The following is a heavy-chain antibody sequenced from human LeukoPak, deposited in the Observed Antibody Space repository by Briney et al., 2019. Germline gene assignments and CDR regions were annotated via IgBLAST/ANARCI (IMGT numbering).Heavy chain of an antibody. D-gene: IGHD6-6*01. CDR3: ARRLSTYSSSPYFDY. Sequence: SETLSLTCTVSGVPVSSGSYYWGWIRQPPGKGLEWIGSIYYSGGTYYNPSLKSRVTISVDTSKNQFSLKLSSVTAADTAVYYCARRLSTYSSSPYFDYWGQGTLVTVSS. CDR1: GVPVSSGSYY. J-gene: IGHJ4*02. CDR2: IYYSGGT. V-gene: IGHV4-39*01.